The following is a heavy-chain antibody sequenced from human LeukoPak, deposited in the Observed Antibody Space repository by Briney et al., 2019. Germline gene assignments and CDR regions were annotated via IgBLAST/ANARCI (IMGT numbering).Heavy chain of an antibody. CDR2: VSGTGTST. D-gene: IGHD3-3*01. CDR1: GFTFHNYA. CDR3: AKGYYDSHRGFFEY. Sequence: GGSLRLSCKASGFTFHNYAMTWVRQAPGKGLDWVSTVSGTGTSTFYANSVKVRATISRDNSKNMLYLQMSSLRAEDTAMYYCAKGYYDSHRGFFEYWGLGTLVTVSS. J-gene: IGHJ4*02. V-gene: IGHV3-23*01.